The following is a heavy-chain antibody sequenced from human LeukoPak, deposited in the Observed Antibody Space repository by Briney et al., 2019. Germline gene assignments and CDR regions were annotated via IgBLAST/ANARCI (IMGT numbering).Heavy chain of an antibody. Sequence: SETLSLTCTVSGGSISSSSYYWGWIRQPPGKGLEWIGSIYYSGSTYYNPSLKSRVTISVDTSKNQFSLKLSSVTAADTAVYYCARVIVGDDYWGQGTLVTVSS. J-gene: IGHJ4*02. CDR3: ARVIVGDDY. V-gene: IGHV4-39*07. CDR2: IYYSGST. D-gene: IGHD1-26*01. CDR1: GGSISSSSYY.